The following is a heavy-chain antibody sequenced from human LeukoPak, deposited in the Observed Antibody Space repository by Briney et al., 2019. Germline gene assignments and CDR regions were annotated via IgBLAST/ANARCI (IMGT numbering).Heavy chain of an antibody. V-gene: IGHV3-23*01. CDR3: AGVGVDY. Sequence: GGSLRLSCAASGFAFSNYAMTWVRQAPGKGLEWVSAISGSGTSTYYADSVKGRFTISRDNSKNTLYLQMNSLRAEDTAVYYCAGVGVDYWGQGTLVTVSS. D-gene: IGHD3-10*01. J-gene: IGHJ4*02. CDR2: ISGSGTST. CDR1: GFAFSNYA.